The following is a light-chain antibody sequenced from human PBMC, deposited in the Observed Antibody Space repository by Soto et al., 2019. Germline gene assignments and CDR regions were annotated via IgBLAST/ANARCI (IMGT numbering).Light chain of an antibody. CDR1: QSVSTY. V-gene: IGKV3-11*01. J-gene: IGKJ1*01. CDR2: DAS. CDR3: QQRSNWPPWT. Sequence: DIVLTQSPATLSLSPGERATLSCRASQSVSTYLAWYQQKPGQAPRLLIYDASNRATGSPARFSGSGSGTDFTLTISSLEPEDFAVYYCQQRSNWPPWTFGQGTKVDIK.